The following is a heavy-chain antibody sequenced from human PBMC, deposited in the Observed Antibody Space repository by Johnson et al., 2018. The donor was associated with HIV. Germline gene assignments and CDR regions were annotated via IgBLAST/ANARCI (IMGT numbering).Heavy chain of an antibody. CDR3: AREVRTETYGMDAFDI. D-gene: IGHD1-1*01. CDR2: SRNKANSYTT. CDR1: GFTFSSYG. V-gene: IGHV3-72*01. J-gene: IGHJ3*02. Sequence: VQLMESGGGVVQPGGSLRLSCAASGFTFSSYGMHWVRQAPGKGLEWVGRSRNKANSYTTEYAASVKGRFTISRDDSKNSLYLQMNSLKTEDTAVYYCAREVRTETYGMDAFDIWGKGTMVTVSS.